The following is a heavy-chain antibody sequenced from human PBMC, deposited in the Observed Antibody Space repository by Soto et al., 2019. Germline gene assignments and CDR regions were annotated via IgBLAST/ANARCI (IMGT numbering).Heavy chain of an antibody. Sequence: PGGSLRLSCAASGFTFSSYAMSWVRQAPGKGLEWVSAISGSGGSTYYADSVKGRFTISRDNSKNTLYLQMNSLRAEDTAVYYCAKDSVVLLWFGAGVEENDYWGQGALVTVSS. V-gene: IGHV3-23*01. CDR1: GFTFSSYA. CDR3: AKDSVVLLWFGAGVEENDY. CDR2: ISGSGGST. D-gene: IGHD3-10*01. J-gene: IGHJ4*02.